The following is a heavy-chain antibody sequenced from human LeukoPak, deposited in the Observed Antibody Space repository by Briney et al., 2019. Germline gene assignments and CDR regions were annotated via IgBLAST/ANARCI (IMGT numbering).Heavy chain of an antibody. CDR2: ILYGGGDK. Sequence: XGSLRLSCAASGFTFSSYAMHWVRQAPGKGLEWVAVILYGGGDKYYAGSVKGRFTISRDNSKNTLYLQMNSLRAEDTAVYYCARNLGPYSSSWYSEDYWGQGTLVTVSS. CDR1: GFTFSSYA. D-gene: IGHD6-13*01. V-gene: IGHV3-30*04. J-gene: IGHJ4*02. CDR3: ARNLGPYSSSWYSEDY.